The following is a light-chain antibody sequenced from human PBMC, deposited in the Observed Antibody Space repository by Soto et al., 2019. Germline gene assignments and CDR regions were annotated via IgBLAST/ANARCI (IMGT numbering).Light chain of an antibody. Sequence: DIQMTQSPSSLSASVGDRVTITCRASQSISSYLHWYQQKPGKAPKLLIYAASSLQSGVPSRFSGSGSGTDFTLTTSSLQPKDLATYYCQRSFRTPLPFAGGTKLKI. V-gene: IGKV1-39*01. CDR3: QRSFRTPLP. CDR1: QSISSY. CDR2: AAS. J-gene: IGKJ4*01.